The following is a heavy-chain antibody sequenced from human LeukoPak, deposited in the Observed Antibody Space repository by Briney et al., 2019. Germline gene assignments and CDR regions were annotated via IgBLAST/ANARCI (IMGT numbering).Heavy chain of an antibody. V-gene: IGHV1-2*02. CDR3: AGPGRDYYYYYHMDV. CDR1: GYTFTDYY. Sequence: ASMKVSCKASGYTFTDYYIHWVRQAPGQGLGWMGWINPNSGATNFAQKFQGRVTMTRDTSITTAYMELSRLSSDDTAVYYCAGPGRDYYYYYHMDVWGKGTTVTVSS. CDR2: INPNSGAT. J-gene: IGHJ6*03.